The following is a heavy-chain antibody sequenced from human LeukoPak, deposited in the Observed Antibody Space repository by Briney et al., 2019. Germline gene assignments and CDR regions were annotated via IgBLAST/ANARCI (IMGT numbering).Heavy chain of an antibody. CDR1: GGTFSSYA. Sequence: SVKVSCKASGGTFSSYAISWVRQAPGQGLEWMGGIIPIFGTANYAQKFQARVTITTDESTSTAYMELSSLRSEDTAVYYCARGSHYDFWSGYEGEDNWFDPWGQGTLVTVSS. D-gene: IGHD3-3*01. CDR2: IIPIFGTA. J-gene: IGHJ5*02. CDR3: ARGSHYDFWSGYEGEDNWFDP. V-gene: IGHV1-69*05.